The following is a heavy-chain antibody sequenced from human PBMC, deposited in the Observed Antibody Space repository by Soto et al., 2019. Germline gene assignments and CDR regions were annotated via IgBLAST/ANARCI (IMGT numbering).Heavy chain of an antibody. D-gene: IGHD1-26*01. CDR3: ARWLGGGWFDP. J-gene: IGHJ5*02. CDR1: DLYISSFY. V-gene: IGHV4-59*01. CDR2: IYYSGST. Sequence: PSETKSHTNTFSDLYISSFYLILIRQPPGKGLEWIGYIYYSGSTNYNPSLKSRVTISVDTSKNQFSLKLSSVTAADTAVYYCARWLGGGWFDPWGQGTLVTVSS.